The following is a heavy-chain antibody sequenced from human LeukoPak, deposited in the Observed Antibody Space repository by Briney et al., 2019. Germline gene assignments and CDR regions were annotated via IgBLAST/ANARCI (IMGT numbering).Heavy chain of an antibody. CDR3: ARGNYYDSRYYYYYYGMDV. CDR2: IISILGIA. Sequence: LVKVSCKASGGTFSSYAISWVRQAPGQGLEWMGRIISILGIANYAQKFQGRVTITADKSTSTAYMELSSLRSEDTAVYYCARGNYYDSRYYYYYYGMDVWGQGTTVTVSS. CDR1: GGTFSSYA. J-gene: IGHJ6*02. D-gene: IGHD3-22*01. V-gene: IGHV1-69*04.